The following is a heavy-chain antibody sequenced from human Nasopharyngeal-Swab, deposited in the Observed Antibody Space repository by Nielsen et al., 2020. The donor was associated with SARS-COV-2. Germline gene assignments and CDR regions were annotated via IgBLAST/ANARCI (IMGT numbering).Heavy chain of an antibody. V-gene: IGHV1-2*04. CDR1: GYTFTGYY. Sequence: ASVKVSCKASGYTFTGYYMQWLRQAPGQGIEWTGWINPNRGGTNYAQRFQGWVTMTRDTSISTAYMELSRLRSDDTAVYYCARSHIVVVTDAFDIWGQGTMVTVSS. CDR2: INPNRGGT. CDR3: ARSHIVVVTDAFDI. J-gene: IGHJ3*02. D-gene: IGHD2-21*02.